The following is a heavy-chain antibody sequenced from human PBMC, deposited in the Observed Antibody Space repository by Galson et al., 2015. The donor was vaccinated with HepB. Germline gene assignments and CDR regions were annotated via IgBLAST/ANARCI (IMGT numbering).Heavy chain of an antibody. CDR1: GFTFSSYA. Sequence: SLRLSCAASGFTFSSYAMHWVRQAPGKGLEWVAVISYDGSNKYYADSVKGRFTISRDNSKNTLYLQMNSLRAEDTAVYYCARRYPVERGYCSSTSCYTPDFDYWGQGTLVTVSS. V-gene: IGHV3-30-3*01. J-gene: IGHJ4*02. CDR3: ARRYPVERGYCSSTSCYTPDFDY. D-gene: IGHD2-2*02. CDR2: ISYDGSNK.